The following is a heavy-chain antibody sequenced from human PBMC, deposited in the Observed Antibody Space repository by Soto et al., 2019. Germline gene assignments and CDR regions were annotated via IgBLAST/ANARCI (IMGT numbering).Heavy chain of an antibody. D-gene: IGHD3-10*01. CDR2: ISYDGSNK. CDR1: GFTFDDYA. V-gene: IGHV3-30*18. J-gene: IGHJ4*02. CDR3: AKPITMVRGVFDY. Sequence: GGSLRLSCAASGFTFDDYAMHWVRQAPGKGLEWVAVISYDGSNKYYADSVKGRFTISRDNSKNTLYLQMNSLRAEDTAVYYCAKPITMVRGVFDYWGQGTLVTVSS.